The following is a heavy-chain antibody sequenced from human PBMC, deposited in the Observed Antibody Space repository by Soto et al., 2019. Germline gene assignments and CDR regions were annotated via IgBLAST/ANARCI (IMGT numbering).Heavy chain of an antibody. CDR1: GFTFSSYA. Sequence: GGSLRLSCAASGFTFSSYAMHWVRQAPGKGLEWVAVISYDGSNKYYADSVKGRFTISRDNSKNTLYLQMNSLRAEDTAVYYCARPRYSNFARSGMDVWGQGTTVTVSS. D-gene: IGHD4-4*01. CDR2: ISYDGSNK. CDR3: ARPRYSNFARSGMDV. J-gene: IGHJ6*02. V-gene: IGHV3-30-3*01.